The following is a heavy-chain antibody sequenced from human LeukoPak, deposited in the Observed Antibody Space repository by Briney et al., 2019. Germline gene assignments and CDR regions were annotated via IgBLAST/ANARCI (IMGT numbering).Heavy chain of an antibody. CDR1: GGSISSYY. J-gene: IGHJ6*02. V-gene: IGHV4-4*07. D-gene: IGHD3-3*01. CDR3: ARVGYYDFWSGPYGMDV. Sequence: SETLPLTCTVSGGSISSYYWSWIRQPAGKGLEWIGRIYTSGSTNYNPSLKSRVAISVDTSKNQFSLKLSSVTAADTAVYYCARVGYYDFWSGPYGMDVWGQGTTVTVSS. CDR2: IYTSGST.